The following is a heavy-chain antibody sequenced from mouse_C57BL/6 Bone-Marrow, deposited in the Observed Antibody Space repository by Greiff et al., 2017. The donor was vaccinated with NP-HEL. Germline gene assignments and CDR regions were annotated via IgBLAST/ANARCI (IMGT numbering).Heavy chain of an antibody. CDR1: GYTFTSYW. CDR3: ARRKAYYGSPLDY. Sequence: QVQLKQPGAELVKPGASVKMSCKASGYTFTSYWITWVKQRPGQGLEWIGDIYPGSGSTNYNEKFKGKATLTADKSSSTAYMQFSSLTSEDSAIYYCARRKAYYGSPLDYWGQGTTLTVSS. CDR2: IYPGSGST. J-gene: IGHJ2*01. V-gene: IGHV1-55*01. D-gene: IGHD1-1*01.